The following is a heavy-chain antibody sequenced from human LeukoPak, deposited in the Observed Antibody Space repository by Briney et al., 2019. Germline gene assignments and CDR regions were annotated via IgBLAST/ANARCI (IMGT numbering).Heavy chain of an antibody. CDR1: GYSFTSYW. D-gene: IGHD4-17*01. CDR2: IYPGDSDT. J-gene: IGHJ3*02. Sequence: GESLKISCKGSGYSFTSYWIGWVRQMPGKGLEWMGIIYPGDSDTRYSPSFQGQVTISADKSISTAYLQWSSLKASDTAMYYCARHGRYGDYADAFDIWGQGTMVTVPS. CDR3: ARHGRYGDYADAFDI. V-gene: IGHV5-51*01.